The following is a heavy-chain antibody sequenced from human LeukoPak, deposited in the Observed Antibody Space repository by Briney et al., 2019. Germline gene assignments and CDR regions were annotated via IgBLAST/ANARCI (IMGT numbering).Heavy chain of an antibody. CDR2: INHSGST. CDR1: GGSFSGYY. J-gene: IGHJ3*02. D-gene: IGHD2-2*01. CDR3: ASLWPYQLSAFDI. V-gene: IGHV4-34*01. Sequence: SETLSLTCAVYGGSFSGYYWNWIRQPPGKGLEWIGEINHSGSTNYNPSLKSRVTISVDTSKNQFSLKLSSVTAADTAVYYCASLWPYQLSAFDIWGQGTMVTVSS.